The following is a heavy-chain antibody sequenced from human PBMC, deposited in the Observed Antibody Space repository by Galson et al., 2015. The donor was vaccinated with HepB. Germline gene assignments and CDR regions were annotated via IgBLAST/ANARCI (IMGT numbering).Heavy chain of an antibody. CDR2: MTWSGSYI. V-gene: IGHV3-21*01. Sequence: LSLSCAASGFTFSTSTMNWVRQAPGKGPEWVSSMTWSGSYISYLDSVRGRFTISRDNAKNSLYLQMNSLRAEDSAVYYCARLDGPVDVWGQGTTVTVSS. D-gene: IGHD1-1*01. J-gene: IGHJ6*02. CDR3: ARLDGPVDV. CDR1: GFTFSTST.